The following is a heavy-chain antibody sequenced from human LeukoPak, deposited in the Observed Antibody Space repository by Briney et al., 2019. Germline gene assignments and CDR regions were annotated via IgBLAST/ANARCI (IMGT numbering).Heavy chain of an antibody. CDR1: GLTFRNYG. CDR2: ISYDGSEK. CDR3: ARDLSGRYTVDY. D-gene: IGHD1-26*01. J-gene: IGHJ4*02. Sequence: GMSPRLSCAASGLTFRNYGMHWVRQVPGKGLEWVAVISYDGSEKYYTDSVKGRFTISRDNSKNTLYLQMDSLRAEDTAVYYCARDLSGRYTVDYWGQGTLVTVSS. V-gene: IGHV3-30*03.